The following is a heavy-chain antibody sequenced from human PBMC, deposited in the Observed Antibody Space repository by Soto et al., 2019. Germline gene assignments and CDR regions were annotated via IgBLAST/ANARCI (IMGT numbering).Heavy chain of an antibody. CDR3: ARGRRDYGDAPTLYGMDV. J-gene: IGHJ6*02. Sequence: QVQLVQSGAEMKKPGASVKVSCKASGYTFTSYGISWVRQAPGQGLEWMGWISAYNGNTNYAQKLQGRVTMTTDTSTSTAYMELRSLRSDDTAVYYCARGRRDYGDAPTLYGMDVWGQGTTVTVSS. CDR2: ISAYNGNT. CDR1: GYTFTSYG. D-gene: IGHD4-17*01. V-gene: IGHV1-18*01.